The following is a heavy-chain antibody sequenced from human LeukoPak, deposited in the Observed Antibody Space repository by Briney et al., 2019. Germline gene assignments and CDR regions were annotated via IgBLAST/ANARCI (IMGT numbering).Heavy chain of an antibody. J-gene: IGHJ4*02. Sequence: SETLSLTCTVSGGSISSYYWSWIRQPPGKGLEWIGYIYYSGSTNYNPSLKSRVTISVDTSKNQFSLKLSSVTAADTAVYYCAREDYGGNPYYFDYWGQGTLVTVSS. CDR1: GGSISSYY. CDR3: AREDYGGNPYYFDY. D-gene: IGHD4-23*01. CDR2: IYYSGST. V-gene: IGHV4-59*01.